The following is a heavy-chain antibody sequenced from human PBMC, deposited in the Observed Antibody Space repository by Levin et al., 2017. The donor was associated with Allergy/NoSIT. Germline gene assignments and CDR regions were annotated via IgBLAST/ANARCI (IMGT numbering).Heavy chain of an antibody. CDR3: AGVWGMVRGVWPN. V-gene: IGHV4-34*01. J-gene: IGHJ4*02. CDR2: INHSGST. Sequence: SETLSLTCAVYGGSFSGYYWSWIRQPPGKGLEWIGEINHSGSTNYNPSLKSRVTISVDTSKNQFSLKLSSVTAADTAVYYCAGVWGMVRGVWPNWGQGTLVTVSS. CDR1: GGSFSGYY. D-gene: IGHD3-10*01.